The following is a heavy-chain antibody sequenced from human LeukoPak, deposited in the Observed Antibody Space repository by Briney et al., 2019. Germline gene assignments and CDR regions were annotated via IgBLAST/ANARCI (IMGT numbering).Heavy chain of an antibody. CDR1: GFTFSNAW. J-gene: IGHJ4*02. V-gene: IGHV3-15*01. CDR3: TSQPTKRIRGY. CDR2: IKSKTDGGTT. D-gene: IGHD3-3*02. Sequence: PGGSLRLSCAASGFTFSNAWMSWVRQAPGKGLEWVGRIKSKTDGGTTDYAAPVKGRFTISRDDSKNTLYLQMNSPKTEDTAVYYCTSQPTKRIRGYWGQGTLVTVSS.